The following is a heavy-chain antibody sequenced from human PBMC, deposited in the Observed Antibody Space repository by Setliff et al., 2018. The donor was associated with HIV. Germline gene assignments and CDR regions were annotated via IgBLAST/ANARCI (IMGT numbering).Heavy chain of an antibody. J-gene: IGHJ4*02. Sequence: PSETLSLTCAVSGYSIRSGYYWGWIRQSPGKGLEWIGTMFRTGTSYYNPSLTSRVTISQDTSKNQFSLELTSVTAADTAAYYCATVDGTRYLDYWGQGKLVTVSS. V-gene: IGHV4-38-2*01. CDR2: MFRTGTS. D-gene: IGHD1-1*01. CDR3: ATVDGTRYLDY. CDR1: GYSIRSGYY.